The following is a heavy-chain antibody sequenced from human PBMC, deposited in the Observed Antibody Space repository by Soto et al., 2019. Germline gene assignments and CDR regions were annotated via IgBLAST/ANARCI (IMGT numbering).Heavy chain of an antibody. D-gene: IGHD1-1*01. J-gene: IGHJ4*02. V-gene: IGHV1-18*01. Sequence: QVQLVQSGAEVKRPGASVQVSCKASGYTFTNYGIIWVRQAPGQGLEWMGWISGYNANTKYAEKLQGRVTMTTDTATSTVYMEVRGLTSDDTAVYYCARDPRYGGDWGQGTLVTVSS. CDR3: ARDPRYGGD. CDR1: GYTFTNYG. CDR2: ISGYNANT.